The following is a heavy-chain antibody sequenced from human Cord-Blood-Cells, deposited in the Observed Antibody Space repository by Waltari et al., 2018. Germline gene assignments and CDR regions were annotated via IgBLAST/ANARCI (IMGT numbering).Heavy chain of an antibody. CDR1: GFTFSSYW. CDR2: IKQDGSEK. CDR3: ARDSQLVSYFDY. J-gene: IGHJ4*02. V-gene: IGHV3-7*01. Sequence: EVQLVESGGGLVQPGGSLRLSCAASGFTFSSYWMSWVRQARGKGGEWVANIKQDGSEKYYVDSGKGRFTISRDNAKNSLYLQMNSLRAEDTAVYYCARDSQLVSYFDYWGQGTLVTVSS. D-gene: IGHD6-6*01.